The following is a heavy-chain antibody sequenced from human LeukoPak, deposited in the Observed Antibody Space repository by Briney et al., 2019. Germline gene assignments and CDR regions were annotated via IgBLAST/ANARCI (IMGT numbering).Heavy chain of an antibody. CDR2: INHSGST. D-gene: IGHD2-2*01. J-gene: IGHJ4*02. Sequence: SETLSLTCAVYGGSFSGYYWSWIRQPPGKGLEWIGEINHSGSTNYNPSLKSRVTISVDTSKNQFSLKLSSVTAADTAVYHCARGYHLLDYWGQGTLVTVSS. CDR1: GGSFSGYY. V-gene: IGHV4-34*01. CDR3: ARGYHLLDY.